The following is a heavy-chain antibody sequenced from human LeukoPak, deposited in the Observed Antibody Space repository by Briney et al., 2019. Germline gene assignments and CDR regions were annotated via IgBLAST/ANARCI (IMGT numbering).Heavy chain of an antibody. CDR1: GFTFSSYG. CDR2: IRGSGDIT. D-gene: IGHD3-10*01. Sequence: GGSLRLSCAASGFTFSSYGMSWVRQAPGKGLEWVSGIRGSGDITFYADSVKGRFTISRDNSKNTLYLQMNSLRAEDTAVYYCAKLTYGSGTYGAFDYWGQGTLVTVSS. CDR3: AKLTYGSGTYGAFDY. J-gene: IGHJ4*02. V-gene: IGHV3-23*01.